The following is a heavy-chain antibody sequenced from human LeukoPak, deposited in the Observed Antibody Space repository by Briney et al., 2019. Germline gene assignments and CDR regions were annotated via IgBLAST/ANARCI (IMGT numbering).Heavy chain of an antibody. D-gene: IGHD6-19*01. CDR1: GYTFTGYY. V-gene: IGHV1-2*02. J-gene: IGHJ4*02. CDR3: ARVGSSGWYVHPTLDY. Sequence: ASVKVSCKASGYTFTGYYMHWVRQAPGQGLEWMGWINPNSGGKNYAQKFQGRVTMTRDTSISTAYMELSRLRSDDTAVYYCARVGSSGWYVHPTLDYWGQGTLVTVSS. CDR2: INPNSGGK.